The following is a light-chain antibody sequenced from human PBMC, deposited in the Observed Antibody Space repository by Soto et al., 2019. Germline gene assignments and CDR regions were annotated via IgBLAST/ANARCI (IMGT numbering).Light chain of an antibody. V-gene: IGLV2-14*01. CDR1: GRDIGAYDY. CDR2: GVK. J-gene: IGLJ1*01. Sequence: QSALTQPASVSGSPGQSITISCTGSGRDIGAYDYVSWYQQHPGKAPKLIIYGVKNRPSGVSNRFSASESAFTASLTISGLQTEDEADYYCSSYTASYFYVFGPGTQLTVL. CDR3: SSYTASYFYV.